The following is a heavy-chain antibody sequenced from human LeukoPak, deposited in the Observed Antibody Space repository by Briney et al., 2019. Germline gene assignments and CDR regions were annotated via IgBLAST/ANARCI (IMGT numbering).Heavy chain of an antibody. CDR2: IIPILNVA. D-gene: IGHD3-22*01. Sequence: SVKVSCKASGGSFNSYVITWVRQAPGQGLEWMGRIIPILNVANFAQKFQGRVTITADKSTNTAHMELSSLRSEDTAVYYCTREGVYSPDGSGYHRDAFDIWGQGTMVTVSS. CDR1: GGSFNSYV. CDR3: TREGVYSPDGSGYHRDAFDI. J-gene: IGHJ3*02. V-gene: IGHV1-69*04.